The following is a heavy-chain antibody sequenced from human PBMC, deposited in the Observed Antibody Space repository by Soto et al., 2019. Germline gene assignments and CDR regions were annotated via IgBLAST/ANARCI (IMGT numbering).Heavy chain of an antibody. CDR2: INTYNGNT. D-gene: IGHD3-16*01. J-gene: IGHJ6*02. CDR3: AMVDVYVTPSPQDV. Sequence: QVQLVQSGAEVKNPGASVKVSCKASGYTFTRYGIGWARQAPGQGLEWMGWINTYNGNTNYAKNVHGRRTMTTDTTTSTAYMEQRSLRSNDTAIYYCAMVDVYVTPSPQDVWGQGTTVTVSS. V-gene: IGHV1-18*01. CDR1: GYTFTRYG.